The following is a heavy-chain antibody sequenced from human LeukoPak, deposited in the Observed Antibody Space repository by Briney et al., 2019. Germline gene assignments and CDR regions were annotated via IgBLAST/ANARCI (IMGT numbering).Heavy chain of an antibody. V-gene: IGHV1-2*02. CDR3: ARAGGPERITMVRGANTGGYYFDY. CDR2: INPNSGGT. D-gene: IGHD3-10*01. J-gene: IGHJ4*02. Sequence: ASVKVSCKASANTLGYYMHWVRQAPGQGLEWMGWINPNSGGTNYAQKFQGRVTMTRDTSTSTVYMELSSLRSEDTAVYYCARAGGPERITMVRGANTGGYYFDYWGQGTLVTVSS. CDR1: ANTLGYY.